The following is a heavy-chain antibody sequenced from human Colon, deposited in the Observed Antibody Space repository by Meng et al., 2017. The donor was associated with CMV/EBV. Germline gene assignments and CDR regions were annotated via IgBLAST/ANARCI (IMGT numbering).Heavy chain of an antibody. CDR2: INTNTGNP. CDR1: GYTFTSYA. V-gene: IGHV7-4-1*02. J-gene: IGHJ4*02. CDR3: AREWLDGDYGSLHFDY. Sequence: SGYTFTSYAMNWVRQAPGQGLEWMGWINTNTGNPTYDQGFTGRFVFSLDTSVSTAYLQISSLKAEDTAVYYCAREWLDGDYGSLHFDYWGQGTLVTVSS. D-gene: IGHD4-17*01.